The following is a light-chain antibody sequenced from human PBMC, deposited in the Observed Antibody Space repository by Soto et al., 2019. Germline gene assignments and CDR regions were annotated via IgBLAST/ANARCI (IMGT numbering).Light chain of an antibody. J-gene: IGKJ3*01. Sequence: DIQMTQSPSSVSASIGDRVTITCRASQIIGSWLAWYQQKPGRAPTLLIYAASSLQSGVPSRFSGSGSGTDFTLTITSLQAEDSANYYCQQANSFPFTFGPGTRVDIK. CDR3: QQANSFPFT. CDR2: AAS. V-gene: IGKV1-12*02. CDR1: QIIGSW.